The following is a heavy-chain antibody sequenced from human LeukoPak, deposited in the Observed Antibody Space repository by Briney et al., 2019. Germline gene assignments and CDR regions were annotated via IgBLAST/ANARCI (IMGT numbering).Heavy chain of an antibody. J-gene: IGHJ6*03. CDR2: IYYSGST. Sequence: SETLSLTCTVSGGSISSSSYYWGWIRQPPGKGLEWIGSIYYSGSTYYNPSLKSRVTISVDTSKNQFSLKLSSVTAADTAVYYCARGLYNYYYYMDVWGKGTTVTVSS. CDR3: ARGLYNYYYYMDV. V-gene: IGHV4-39*07. CDR1: GGSISSSSYY.